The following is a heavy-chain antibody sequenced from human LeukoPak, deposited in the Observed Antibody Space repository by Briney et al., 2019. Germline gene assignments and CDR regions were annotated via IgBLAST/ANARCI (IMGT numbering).Heavy chain of an antibody. CDR3: ARDRDVDDFDS. J-gene: IGHJ4*01. Sequence: SETLSLTCTVSGGSISSSSYYWGWVRQPPGKGLEWIGYIYYSGSTYYNPSLKSRVTMSVDTSKNQFSLKLTSVTAADTAVYYCARDRDVDDFDSWGHGTLVTVSS. CDR1: GGSISSSSYY. CDR2: IYYSGST. D-gene: IGHD2-15*01. V-gene: IGHV4-39*02.